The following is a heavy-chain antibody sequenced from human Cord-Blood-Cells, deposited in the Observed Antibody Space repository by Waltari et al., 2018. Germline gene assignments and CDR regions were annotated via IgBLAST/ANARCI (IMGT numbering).Heavy chain of an antibody. V-gene: IGHV1-2*02. J-gene: IGHJ3*02. Sequence: QVQLVQSGAEVKKPGASVKVSCKASGYTFTGYYMHWVRQAPGQGLEWMGWINPNSGGTNDAQKFQGRVTMTRDTSISTAYMELSRLRSDDTAVYYCARFEYSSSDDAFDIWGQGTMVTVSS. CDR1: GYTFTGYY. CDR2: INPNSGGT. D-gene: IGHD6-6*01. CDR3: ARFEYSSSDDAFDI.